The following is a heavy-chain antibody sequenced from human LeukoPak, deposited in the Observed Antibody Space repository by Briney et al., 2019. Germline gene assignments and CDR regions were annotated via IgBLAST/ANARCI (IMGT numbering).Heavy chain of an antibody. Sequence: GSLRLSCAASGFTFSSYWMHWVRQAPGKGLVWVSRINSDGSSTSYADSVKGRFTISRDNAKNTLYLQMNSLRAEDTAVYYCARDPHYGDYYYMDVWGKGTTVTISS. D-gene: IGHD4-17*01. CDR1: GFTFSSYW. CDR3: ARDPHYGDYYYMDV. CDR2: INSDGSST. J-gene: IGHJ6*03. V-gene: IGHV3-74*01.